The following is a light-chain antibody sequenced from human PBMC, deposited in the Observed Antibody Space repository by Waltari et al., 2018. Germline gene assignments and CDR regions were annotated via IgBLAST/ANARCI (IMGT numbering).Light chain of an antibody. V-gene: IGLV2-23*02. CDR1: GSDGGSYNL. J-gene: IGLJ2*01. CDR3: CSFATNSIVI. Sequence: QSALTQPASVSGSPGQSITISCSGNGSDGGSYNLFSWYQQHPGKAPKLIIYEVNMRPSGVSDRFSGSKSGVTASLTISGLQAEDEAVYFCCSFATNSIVIFGGGTKLTVL. CDR2: EVN.